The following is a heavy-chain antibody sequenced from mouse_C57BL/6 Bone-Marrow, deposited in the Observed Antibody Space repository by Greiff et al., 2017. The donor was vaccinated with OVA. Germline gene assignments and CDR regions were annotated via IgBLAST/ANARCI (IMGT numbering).Heavy chain of an antibody. CDR2: IDPENGDT. CDR1: GFNIKDDY. V-gene: IGHV14-4*01. J-gene: IGHJ2*01. CDR3: TTNGNYPYYFDY. Sequence: VQLQQSGAELVRPGASVKLSCTASGFNIKDDYMHWVKQRPEQGLEWIGWIDPENGDTEYASKFQGKATITADTSSNTAYLQLSSLTSEDTAVYYCTTNGNYPYYFDYWGQGTTRTVSS. D-gene: IGHD2-1*01.